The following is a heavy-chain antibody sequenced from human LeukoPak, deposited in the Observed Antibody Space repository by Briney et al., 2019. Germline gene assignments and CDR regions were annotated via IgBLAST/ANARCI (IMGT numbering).Heavy chain of an antibody. CDR3: ARVTSTTGHDY. CDR2: VFHTGSS. CDR1: GYSISSGYY. D-gene: IGHD4-11*01. J-gene: IGHJ4*02. V-gene: IGHV4-38-2*01. Sequence: PSETLSLTCAVSGYSISSGYYWGWIRQPPGKGPEWIGSVFHTGSSYYIPSLKSRVTISVDTSKNQFSLEVSSVTAADTAIYYCARVTSTTGHDYWGPGTLVTVSS.